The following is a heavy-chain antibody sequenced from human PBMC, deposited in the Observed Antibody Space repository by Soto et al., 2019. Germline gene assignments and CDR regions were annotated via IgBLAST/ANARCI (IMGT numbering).Heavy chain of an antibody. CDR2: ISYDGSNK. Sequence: GGSLRLSCAASGFTFSSYAMHWVRQAPGKGLEWVAVISYDGSNKYYADSVKGRFTISRDNSKNTLYLQMNSLRAEDTAVYYCARDQGPGIAAAGTNYYYGMDVWGQGTTVTVSS. J-gene: IGHJ6*02. CDR1: GFTFSSYA. V-gene: IGHV3-30-3*01. CDR3: ARDQGPGIAAAGTNYYYGMDV. D-gene: IGHD6-13*01.